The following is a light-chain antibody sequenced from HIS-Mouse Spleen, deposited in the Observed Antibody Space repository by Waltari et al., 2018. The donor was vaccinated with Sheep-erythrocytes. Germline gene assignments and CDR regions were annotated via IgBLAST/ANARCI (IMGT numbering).Light chain of an antibody. J-gene: IGLJ3*02. V-gene: IGLV2-11*01. CDR1: SSDVGGYIY. CDR3: CSYAGSYTWV. Sequence: QSALTQPRSVSGSPGQSVTISCTGTSSDVGGYIYVSWYQQHPGKAPKLMIYDVSKRSAGVPDRFSGSKSGNTASLTISGLQAEDEADYYCCSYAGSYTWVFGGGTKLTVL. CDR2: DVS.